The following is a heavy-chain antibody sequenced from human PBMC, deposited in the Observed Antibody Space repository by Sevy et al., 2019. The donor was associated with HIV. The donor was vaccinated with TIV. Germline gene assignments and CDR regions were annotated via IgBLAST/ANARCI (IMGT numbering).Heavy chain of an antibody. CDR1: GFTFSDHY. CDR2: TRNKADGYTT. V-gene: IGHV3-72*01. J-gene: IGHJ4*02. D-gene: IGHD6-13*01. Sequence: GGSLRLSCVASGFTFSDHYMEWVRQAPGKWLEWVGRTRNKADGYTTEYAASVKGGFTISRNDSQNSLYVQMNSLKTEDTAVYYCATHAGIAAAGRVFDYWGQGTLVTVSS. CDR3: ATHAGIAAAGRVFDY.